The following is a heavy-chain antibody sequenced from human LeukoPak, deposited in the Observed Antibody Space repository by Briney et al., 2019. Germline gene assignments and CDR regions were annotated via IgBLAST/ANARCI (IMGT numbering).Heavy chain of an antibody. D-gene: IGHD2-2*02. Sequence: HPGGSLRLSCTASGLTFGDYAMSWVRQAPGKGLEWVGFIRSKAYGGTTEYAASVKGRFTISRDDSKSIAYLQMNSLKTEDTAVYYCTREARGFYCSSTSCYKNYWGQGTLVTVSS. CDR3: TREARGFYCSSTSCYKNY. J-gene: IGHJ4*02. CDR1: GLTFGDYA. V-gene: IGHV3-49*04. CDR2: IRSKAYGGTT.